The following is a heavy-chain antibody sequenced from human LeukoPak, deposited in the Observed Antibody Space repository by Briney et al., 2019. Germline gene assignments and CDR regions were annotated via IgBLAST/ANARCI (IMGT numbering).Heavy chain of an antibody. D-gene: IGHD1-26*01. V-gene: IGHV4-39*02. CDR2: ICSGGNT. CDR1: GGSVSSSYY. Sequence: PSETLSLTCTVSGGSVSSSYYWGWIRQPPGKGLEWIGSICSGGNTCYNPSLESRVTISVDSSRSHFFLHLTSATAADTAVYFCSRDWPWESDYWGRGTLGTVSS. J-gene: IGHJ4*02. CDR3: SRDWPWESDY.